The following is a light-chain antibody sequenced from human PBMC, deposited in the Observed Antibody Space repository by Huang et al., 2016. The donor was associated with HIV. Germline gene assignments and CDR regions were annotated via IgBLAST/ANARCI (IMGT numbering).Light chain of an antibody. CDR3: QHYGTSPQT. J-gene: IGKJ2*01. CDR1: QSSNNNY. CDR2: VAA. V-gene: IGKV3-20*01. Sequence: IVLTQSPGTLSLSPGEGATLSCRASQSSNNNYLAWFQQKRGQPPRLLTDVAASRATGGPDRFTGSGSGTDFNLTVSRLETEDFAMYFCQHYGTSPQTFGQGTKLEIK.